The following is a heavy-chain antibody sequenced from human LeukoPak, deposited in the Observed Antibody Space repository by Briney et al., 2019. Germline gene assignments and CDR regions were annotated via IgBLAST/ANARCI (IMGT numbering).Heavy chain of an antibody. CDR3: VRHRGTSSDLGVDH. V-gene: IGHV4-39*01. J-gene: IGHJ4*02. Sequence: SSETLSLTCTVSGGSIASRSYYWGWIRQPPGKGLEWIGTIYYSGNTYYRPSLKSRVTISVDTSRNQFSLKLSSVTAADTAVYYCVRHRGTSSDLGVDHWGQGTLVTVSS. D-gene: IGHD2/OR15-2a*01. CDR1: GGSIASRSYY. CDR2: IYYSGNT.